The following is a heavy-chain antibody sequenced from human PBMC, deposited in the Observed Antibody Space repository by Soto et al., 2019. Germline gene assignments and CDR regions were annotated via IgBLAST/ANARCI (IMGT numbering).Heavy chain of an antibody. CDR2: ISSSSSFI. Sequence: EVQLVESGGGLVKPGGSLRLSCAASGFTFSSYSMNWVRQAPGKGLEWVSSISSSSSFIYYADSLKGRFTISRDNAKNSLYLQMNSLRAEATAVYYCARNPYYYDTSGYYYWGQGTLVTVSS. J-gene: IGHJ4*02. V-gene: IGHV3-21*01. D-gene: IGHD3-22*01. CDR3: ARNPYYYDTSGYYY. CDR1: GFTFSSYS.